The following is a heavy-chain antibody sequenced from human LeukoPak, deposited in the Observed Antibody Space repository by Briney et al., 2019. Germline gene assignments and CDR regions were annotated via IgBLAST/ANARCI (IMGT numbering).Heavy chain of an antibody. Sequence: KSSETLSLTCTVSGGSISSSSYYWSWIRQPAGKGLEWIGRIYTRGSINYNPSLKSRVTISVDTSKNQFSLKLSSVTAADTAVYYCVRGVTVVKFAFWGQGTLVTVSS. CDR2: IYTRGSI. CDR3: VRGVTVVKFAF. V-gene: IGHV4-61*02. CDR1: GGSISSSSYY. J-gene: IGHJ4*02. D-gene: IGHD4-23*01.